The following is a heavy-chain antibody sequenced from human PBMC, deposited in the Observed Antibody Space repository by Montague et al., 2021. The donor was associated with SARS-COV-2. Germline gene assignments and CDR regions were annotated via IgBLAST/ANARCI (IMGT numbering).Heavy chain of an antibody. Sequence: SETLSLTCAVYGGSFNGYYWNWIRQPPGKGLEWIGEISDIGSTTYNPSLESRLTTSVDKSKNQFSLRLTSVTAADTAVYYCVRARECSGGSCYGPDGGAFDFWGQGTVVTVSS. D-gene: IGHD2-15*01. CDR3: VRARECSGGSCYGPDGGAFDF. CDR1: GGSFNGYY. J-gene: IGHJ3*01. CDR2: ISDIGST. V-gene: IGHV4-34*01.